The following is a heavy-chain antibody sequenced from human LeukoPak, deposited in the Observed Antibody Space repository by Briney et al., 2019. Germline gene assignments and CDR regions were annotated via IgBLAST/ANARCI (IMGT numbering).Heavy chain of an antibody. Sequence: PGGSLRLSCAASGFTFRTYGMHWVRQAPGKGLEWVAIIRYDGSNKYYADSVKGRFTISRDNSKNTLYLQMNSLRAEDTAVYYCAKASGYSSSWYSFDYWGQGTLVTVSS. CDR2: IRYDGSNK. CDR1: GFTFRTYG. D-gene: IGHD6-13*01. V-gene: IGHV3-30*02. CDR3: AKASGYSSSWYSFDY. J-gene: IGHJ4*02.